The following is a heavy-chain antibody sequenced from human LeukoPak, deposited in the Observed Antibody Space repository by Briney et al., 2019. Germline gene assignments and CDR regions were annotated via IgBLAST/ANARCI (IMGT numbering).Heavy chain of an antibody. J-gene: IGHJ4*02. CDR1: GYTFTDCY. D-gene: IGHD3-10*01. CDR3: ARGRAWGSGSYYAY. CDR2: INPSTGNT. V-gene: IGHV1-2*02. Sequence: ASVKVSCKASGYTFTDCYIHWVRQAPGQGLEWVGWINPSTGNTNYAQKFQARVTMTRDTSISSAYMELSSLSSNDTAVYYCARGRAWGSGSYYAYWGQGTLVTVSS.